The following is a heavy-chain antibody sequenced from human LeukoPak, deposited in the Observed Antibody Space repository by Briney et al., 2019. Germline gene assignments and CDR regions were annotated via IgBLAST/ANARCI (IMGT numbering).Heavy chain of an antibody. CDR3: ARDTTVTTLWRDYYYYGMDV. CDR1: GGTFSSYA. V-gene: IGHV1-69*05. D-gene: IGHD4-17*01. Sequence: SVKVSCKASGGTFSSYAISWVRQAPGQGLEWVGGIIPIFGTANYAQKFQGRVTITTDESTSTAYMELSSLRSEDTAVYYCARDTTVTTLWRDYYYYGMDVWGQGTTVTVSS. CDR2: IIPIFGTA. J-gene: IGHJ6*02.